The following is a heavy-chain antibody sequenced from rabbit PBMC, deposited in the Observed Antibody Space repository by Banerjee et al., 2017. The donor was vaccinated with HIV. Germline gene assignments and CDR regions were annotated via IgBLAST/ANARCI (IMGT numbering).Heavy chain of an antibody. CDR2: IYAGGSST. CDR1: GIDFSSYYY. CDR3: ARSYSGGNDFSNF. Sequence: QQQLEESGGGLVKPGGTLTLTCKASGIDFSSYYYMCWVRQAPGKGLEWIACIYAGGSSTYYASWAKGRFTISKTSSTTVTLQGTSLTAADTATYFCARSYSGGNDFSNFWGQGTLVTVS. J-gene: IGHJ3*01. D-gene: IGHD7-1*01. V-gene: IGHV1S45*01.